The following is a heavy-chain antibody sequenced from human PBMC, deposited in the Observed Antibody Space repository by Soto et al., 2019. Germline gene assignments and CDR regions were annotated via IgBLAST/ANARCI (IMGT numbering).Heavy chain of an antibody. CDR3: ARQTSIWHYYYYGMDV. V-gene: IGHV5-51*01. CDR1: GYSFTSYW. CDR2: IYPGDSDT. D-gene: IGHD6-6*01. J-gene: IGHJ6*02. Sequence: PGESLKISCKGSGYSFTSYWIGWVRQMPGKGLEWMGIIYPGDSDTRYSPSFQGQVTISADKSISTAYLQWSSLKAPDTAMYYCARQTSIWHYYYYGMDVWGQGTTVTVSS.